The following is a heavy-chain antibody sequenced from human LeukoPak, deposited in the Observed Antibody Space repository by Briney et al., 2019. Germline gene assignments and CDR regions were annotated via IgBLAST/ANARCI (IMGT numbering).Heavy chain of an antibody. CDR2: ISSSSSTI. CDR1: GFTFSSYI. D-gene: IGHD6-13*01. CDR3: ARGYSSSRFDFDY. J-gene: IGHJ4*02. Sequence: PGGSLRLSCAASGFTFSSYIMNWVRQAPGKGLEWVSYISSSSSTIYYADSVKGRFTISRDNAKNSLCLQMNSLRAEDTAVYYCARGYSSSRFDFDYWGQGTLVTVSS. V-gene: IGHV3-48*01.